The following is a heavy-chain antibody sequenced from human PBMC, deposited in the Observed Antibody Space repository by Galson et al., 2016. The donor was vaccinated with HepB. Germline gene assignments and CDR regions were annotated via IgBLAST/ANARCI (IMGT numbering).Heavy chain of an antibody. Sequence: PALVKPTQTLTLTCTFSGFSLTTNGMSMSWIRQPPGKALEWLARIDWDDDKYYSPSLKTRLYISKDTSKNQVVLMMTNMDPVDTGTYFCSRTRVGVVDYWGQGTLVPVSS. J-gene: IGHJ4*02. V-gene: IGHV2-70*11. CDR3: SRTRVGVVDY. CDR1: GFSLTTNGMS. CDR2: IDWDDDK. D-gene: IGHD1-26*01.